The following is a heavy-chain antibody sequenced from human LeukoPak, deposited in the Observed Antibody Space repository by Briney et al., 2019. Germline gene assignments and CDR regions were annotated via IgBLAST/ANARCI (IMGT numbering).Heavy chain of an antibody. CDR1: GGSISSSSYY. D-gene: IGHD4-17*01. Sequence: SETLSLTCTVSGGSISSSSYYWGWIRQPPGKGLEWIGSIYYSGSTYYNPSLESRVTISVDTSKNQFSLKLSSVTAADTAVYYCARHFYGDVPTYWGQGTLVTVSS. V-gene: IGHV4-39*01. CDR2: IYYSGST. J-gene: IGHJ4*02. CDR3: ARHFYGDVPTY.